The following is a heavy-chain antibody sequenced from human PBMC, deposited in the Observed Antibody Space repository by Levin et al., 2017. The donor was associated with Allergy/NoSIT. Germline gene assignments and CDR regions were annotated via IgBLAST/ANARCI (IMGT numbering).Heavy chain of an antibody. D-gene: IGHD5-24*01. J-gene: IGHJ4*02. CDR2: ISSSGNSI. V-gene: IGHV3-11*01. CDR3: ARGGDGYKGLYYFDY. Sequence: GGSLRLSCAASGFTFSDYYMSWIRQTPGKGLEWISYISSSGNSIYYADSVKGRFTISRDNAKNSLYLQMSSLRAEDKAVYYCARGGDGYKGLYYFDYWGQGTLVTVSS. CDR1: GFTFSDYY.